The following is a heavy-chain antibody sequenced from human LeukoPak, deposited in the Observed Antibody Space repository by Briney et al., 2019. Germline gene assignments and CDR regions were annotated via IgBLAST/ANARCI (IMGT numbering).Heavy chain of an antibody. V-gene: IGHV3-30*02. CDR3: ASTYDFWSGYDYYYYMDV. Sequence: GGSLRLSCAASGFTFSSYGMHWVRQAPGKGLEWVAFIRYDGSNKYYADSVKGRFTISRDNSKNTLYLQMNSLRAEDTAVYYCASTYDFWSGYDYYYYMDVWGKGTSVTVSS. D-gene: IGHD3-3*01. J-gene: IGHJ6*03. CDR1: GFTFSSYG. CDR2: IRYDGSNK.